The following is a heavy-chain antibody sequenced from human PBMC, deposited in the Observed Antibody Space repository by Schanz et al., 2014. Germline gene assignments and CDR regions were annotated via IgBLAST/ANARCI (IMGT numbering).Heavy chain of an antibody. CDR1: GGTFSTYP. Sequence: QVQLVQSGAEVKKPGSSVKVSCKASGGTFSTYPINWLRQAPGQGLEWMGRIIPIHGIVNYAQRFQDRVRITADKSTSTAYMELSSLTSEDTAVYYCATLDYADSVSWGQGTLVTVSS. D-gene: IGHD4-17*01. V-gene: IGHV1-69*02. CDR2: IIPIHGIV. CDR3: ATLDYADSVS. J-gene: IGHJ5*02.